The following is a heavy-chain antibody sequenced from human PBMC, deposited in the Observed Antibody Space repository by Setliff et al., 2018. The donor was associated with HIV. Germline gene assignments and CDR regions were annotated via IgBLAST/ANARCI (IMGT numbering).Heavy chain of an antibody. CDR1: GGSISSYY. Sequence: SETLSLTCTVSGGSISSYYWSWIRQPPGKGLEWIGYIYYSGSTNYNPSLKSRVTISVDTSKNQFSLKLSPVTAADTAVYYCARNPCSGGSCPDAFDIWGQGTMVTVS. CDR2: IYYSGST. D-gene: IGHD2-15*01. CDR3: ARNPCSGGSCPDAFDI. J-gene: IGHJ3*02. V-gene: IGHV4-59*01.